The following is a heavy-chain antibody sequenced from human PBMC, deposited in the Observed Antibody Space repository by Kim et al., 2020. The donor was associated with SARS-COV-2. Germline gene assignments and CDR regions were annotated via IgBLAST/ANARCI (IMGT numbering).Heavy chain of an antibody. V-gene: IGHV4-34*01. J-gene: IGHJ5*02. Sequence: SETLSLTCAVYGGSFSGYYWSWIRQPPGKGLEWIGEINHSGSTNYNPSLKSRVTISVDTSKNQFSLKLSSVTAADTAVYYCARRGTTVTTHWFDPWGQGT. CDR3: ARRGTTVTTHWFDP. CDR1: GGSFSGYY. D-gene: IGHD4-17*01. CDR2: INHSGST.